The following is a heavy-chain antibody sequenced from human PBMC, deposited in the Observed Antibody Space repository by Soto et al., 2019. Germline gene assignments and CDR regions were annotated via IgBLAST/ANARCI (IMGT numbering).Heavy chain of an antibody. V-gene: IGHV4-31*03. CDR3: AREEPHKSIAAAGTDAFEI. CDR2: IYYSGST. J-gene: IGHJ3*02. Sequence: PSETLSLTCTVSGGSISSGGYYWSWIRQHPGKGLEWIGYIYYSGSTYYNPSLKSRVTISVDTSKNQFSLKLSSVTAADTAVYYCAREEPHKSIAAAGTDAFEIWGQGTMVTVSS. CDR1: GGSISSGGYY. D-gene: IGHD6-13*01.